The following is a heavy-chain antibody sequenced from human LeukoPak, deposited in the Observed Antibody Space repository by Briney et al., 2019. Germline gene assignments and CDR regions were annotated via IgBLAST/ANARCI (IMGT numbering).Heavy chain of an antibody. D-gene: IGHD6-19*01. Sequence: SETLSLTCTVSGGSISSGSYYWSWIRQPAGKGLEWIGRIYTSGSTNYNPSLKSRVTISVDTSKNQFSLKLSSVTAADTAVYYCARIQQWLAFDYWGQGTLVTVSS. CDR1: GGSISSGSYY. CDR3: ARIQQWLAFDY. CDR2: IYTSGST. J-gene: IGHJ4*02. V-gene: IGHV4-61*02.